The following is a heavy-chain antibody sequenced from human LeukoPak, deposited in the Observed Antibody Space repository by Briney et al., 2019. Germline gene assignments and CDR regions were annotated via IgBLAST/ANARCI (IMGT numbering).Heavy chain of an antibody. CDR1: GFTFSSSA. Sequence: GGSLRLSCAASGFTFSSSAMSWVRQAPGKGLEWVSAISNNGGYTYYADSVQGRFTISRDNSKNTLYLQMNSLRAEDTAVYYCAKGEMATVHLLLFDYWGQGTLVTVSS. D-gene: IGHD5-24*01. V-gene: IGHV3-23*01. CDR3: AKGEMATVHLLLFDY. J-gene: IGHJ4*02. CDR2: ISNNGGYT.